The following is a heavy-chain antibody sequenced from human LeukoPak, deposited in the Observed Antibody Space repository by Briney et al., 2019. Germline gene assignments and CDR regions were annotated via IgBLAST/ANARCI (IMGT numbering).Heavy chain of an antibody. V-gene: IGHV3-48*03. CDR1: GFTFSSYE. CDR3: ARGPSFEGFGELLPFDY. Sequence: PGGSLRLSCAASGFTFSSYEMNWVRQAPGKGLEWVSYISSSGSTIYYADSVKGRFTISRDNAKNSLYLQMNSLRAEDTAVYYCARGPSFEGFGELLPFDYWGQGTLVTVSS. D-gene: IGHD3-10*01. J-gene: IGHJ4*02. CDR2: ISSSGSTI.